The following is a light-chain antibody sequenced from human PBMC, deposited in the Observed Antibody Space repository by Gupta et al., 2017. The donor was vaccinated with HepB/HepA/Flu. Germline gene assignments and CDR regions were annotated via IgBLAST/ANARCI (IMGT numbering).Light chain of an antibody. V-gene: IGKV1-39*01. CDR3: QQSYRTPFT. CDR2: AAS. CDR1: QPIVNF. Sequence: GDRVTITCRSSQPIVNFLNWYQQKPGKAPKILIYAASSFQGGVPSRFSGSGSGTDFTLTISSLQAEDFATYLGQQSYRTPFTCGPGTKVEIK. J-gene: IGKJ3*01.